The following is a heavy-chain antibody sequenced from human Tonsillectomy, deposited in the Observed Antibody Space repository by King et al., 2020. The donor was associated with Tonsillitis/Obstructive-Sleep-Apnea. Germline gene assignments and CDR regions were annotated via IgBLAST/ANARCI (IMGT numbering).Heavy chain of an antibody. J-gene: IGHJ4*02. CDR1: GYSFPNYW. Sequence: QLVQSGAEVKKPGESLKISCKGSGYSFPNYWIGWVRQMPGRGLEWMGVIYPGDSDTRYSPSFQGQVTISADKSISTAYLQWSSRKASDIAMYYCARQWGSSWNQFDYWGQGALVTVSS. CDR3: ARQWGSSWNQFDY. CDR2: IYPGDSDT. V-gene: IGHV5-51*01. D-gene: IGHD6-13*01.